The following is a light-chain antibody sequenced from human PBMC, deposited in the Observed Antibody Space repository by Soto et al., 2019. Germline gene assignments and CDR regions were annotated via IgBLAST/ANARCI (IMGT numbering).Light chain of an antibody. J-gene: IGLJ1*01. CDR3: SSNTSSSTLLYA. CDR2: DVS. V-gene: IGLV2-14*01. Sequence: QSALTQPASVSGSPGQSITISCTGTSSDVGGYNYVSWYQQHPGKAPKLMIYDVSNRPSGVSNRFSGSKSGNTASLTISGLLPEDVADSSCSSNTSSSTLLYAFGTGTKLTVL. CDR1: SSDVGGYNY.